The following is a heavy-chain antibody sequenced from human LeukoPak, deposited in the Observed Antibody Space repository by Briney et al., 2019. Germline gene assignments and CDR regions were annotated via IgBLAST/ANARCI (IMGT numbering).Heavy chain of an antibody. V-gene: IGHV3-11*04. D-gene: IGHD1-20*01. CDR3: ARGGMYNWNPVDY. CDR1: GFSFSDYY. J-gene: IGHJ4*02. Sequence: GGSLRLSCAASGFSFSDYYMSWIRQAPGKGLEWVSYISSSGSTIYYADSVQGRFTISRDNTKNSLFLQMNSLRAEDTAVYYCARGGMYNWNPVDYWGQGTLVTVSS. CDR2: ISSSGSTI.